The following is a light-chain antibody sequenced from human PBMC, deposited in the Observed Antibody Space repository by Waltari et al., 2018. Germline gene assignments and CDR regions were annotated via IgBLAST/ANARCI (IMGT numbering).Light chain of an antibody. V-gene: IGKV3-11*01. CDR2: DAS. J-gene: IGKJ2*01. Sequence: EIVLTQSPATLSLSPGEADTLSCRASQSVGTYLAWYHQKPGQAPRLLIYDASNRATGIPARFRGSGSGTDFTLTISSLEAEDFAVYFCQQRSSWTPHTFGQGARLEIK. CDR3: QQRSSWTPHT. CDR1: QSVGTY.